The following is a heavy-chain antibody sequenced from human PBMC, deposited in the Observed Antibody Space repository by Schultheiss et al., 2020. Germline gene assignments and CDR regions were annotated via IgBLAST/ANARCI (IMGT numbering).Heavy chain of an antibody. V-gene: IGHV3-53*01. CDR2: IDYRGSDT. CDR1: GFTVSSNY. D-gene: IGHD3-10*01. CDR3: AKDYYSAVRNCFDP. J-gene: IGHJ5*02. Sequence: GESLKISCAASGFTVSSNYMSWVRQAPGKGLEWVSSIDYRGSDTYYAASVKGRFTISRDISKNTLYLQMNSLRAEDTAVYHCAKDYYSAVRNCFDPWGQGTLVTVSS.